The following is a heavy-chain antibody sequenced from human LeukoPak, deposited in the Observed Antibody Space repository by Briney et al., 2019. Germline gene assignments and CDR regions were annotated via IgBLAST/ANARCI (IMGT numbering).Heavy chain of an antibody. Sequence: QPGGSLRLSCSASGFTVSSCYMSWVRQAPGKGLEWVSVIYSGGSTYYADSVKGRFTISRDTSKNTVNLQMNSLRAGDTAVYYCARDHVVPSDGMDVWGQGTTVTVSS. CDR3: ARDHVVPSDGMDV. V-gene: IGHV3-66*01. J-gene: IGHJ6*02. CDR1: GFTVSSCY. CDR2: IYSGGST. D-gene: IGHD3-10*02.